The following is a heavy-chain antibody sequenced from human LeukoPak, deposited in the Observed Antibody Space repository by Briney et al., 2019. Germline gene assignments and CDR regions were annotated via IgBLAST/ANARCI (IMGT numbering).Heavy chain of an antibody. CDR2: IYYNSTT. D-gene: IGHD3-3*02. CDR1: GGSISFCY. CDR3: ARGRAAFSP. Sequence: SETLSLTCTVSGGSISFCYWSWIRQAPGKGLEWIGYIYYNSTTNYNPSLRTRVSISVDTSKNHFSLKLSSVTAADTAVSYCARGRAAFSPWGQGTLVTVPS. V-gene: IGHV4-59*01. J-gene: IGHJ5*02.